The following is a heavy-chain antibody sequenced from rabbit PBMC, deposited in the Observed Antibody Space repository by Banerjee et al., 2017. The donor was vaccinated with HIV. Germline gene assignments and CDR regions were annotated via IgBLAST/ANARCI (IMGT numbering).Heavy chain of an antibody. CDR3: ARDLAGVIGWNFDL. J-gene: IGHJ4*01. CDR1: GFDFSSYG. CDR2: IDVSSGST. Sequence: QEQLKETGGGLVQPGGSLTLSCKASGFDFSSYGVSWVRQAPGKGLEWIACIDVSSGSTHYASWAKGRFTISKTSSTTVTLQMTSLTAADTATYFCARDLAGVIGWNFDLWGPGTLVTVS. V-gene: IGHV1S45*01. D-gene: IGHD4-1*01.